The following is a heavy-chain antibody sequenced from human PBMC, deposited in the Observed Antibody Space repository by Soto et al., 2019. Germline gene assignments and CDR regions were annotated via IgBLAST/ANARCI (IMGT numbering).Heavy chain of an antibody. CDR3: ASQRRDGYFGDY. V-gene: IGHV3-7*01. CDR1: GFTFSTYW. J-gene: IGHJ4*02. D-gene: IGHD5-12*01. CDR2: IKQDVSEK. Sequence: GGSLRLSCVGSGFTFSTYWMTWVRQAPGKGLEWVANIKQDVSEKHYVDSVKGRFTISRDNPKNSLYLQMNSLRAEDTAVYYCASQRRDGYFGDYWGQGTLVTVSS.